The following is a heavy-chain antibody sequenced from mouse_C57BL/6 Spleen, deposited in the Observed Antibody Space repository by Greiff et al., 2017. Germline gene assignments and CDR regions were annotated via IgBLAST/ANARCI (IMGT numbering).Heavy chain of an antibody. CDR3: SRGPVYDGYYVGGAMDY. J-gene: IGHJ4*01. Sequence: VQLQQSGPGLVQPGASVKISCTASGYSFTDYNMNWVKQRNGKSLEWIGVINPNYGTTSYNQPFKGKVTLTVDHSSSTAYMQINSLAAEDSAVYYCSRGPVYDGYYVGGAMDYWGQGTSVTVSS. D-gene: IGHD2-3*01. V-gene: IGHV1-39*01. CDR2: INPNYGTT. CDR1: GYSFTDYN.